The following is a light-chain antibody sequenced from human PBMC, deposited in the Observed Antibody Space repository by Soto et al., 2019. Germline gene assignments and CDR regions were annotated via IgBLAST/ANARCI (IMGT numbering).Light chain of an antibody. Sequence: DIQMTQSPYTLSASLGDRVNITCLASQNIRNWLAWYQQKPGKAPKLLIYDVSSLESGVPPRFSGSGSGTDFTLTISSLQAEDVAVYYCQQYNSWPITVGQGTRLEIK. J-gene: IGKJ5*01. CDR3: QQYNSWPIT. V-gene: IGKV1-5*01. CDR2: DVS. CDR1: QNIRNW.